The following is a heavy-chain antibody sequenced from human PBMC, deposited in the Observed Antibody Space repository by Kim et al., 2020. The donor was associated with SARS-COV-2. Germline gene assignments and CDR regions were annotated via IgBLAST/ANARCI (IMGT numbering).Heavy chain of an antibody. CDR2: ST. CDR3: AKDGGYDPGP. V-gene: IGHV3-43*01. Sequence: STYYADAGKGRFTISSDNSKNSLYLQMNSLRTEDTALYYCAKDGGYDPGPWGQGTLVTVSS. D-gene: IGHD5-12*01. J-gene: IGHJ5*02.